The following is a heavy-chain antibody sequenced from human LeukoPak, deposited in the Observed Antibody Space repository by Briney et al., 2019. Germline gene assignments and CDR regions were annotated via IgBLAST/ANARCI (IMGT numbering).Heavy chain of an antibody. CDR2: ISGSGGRT. Sequence: GGSLRLSCVASGFTFNVRWMHWVRQAPGKGLEWVSAISGSGGRTHYADSVKGRFTISRDNPKKTLYLQMNSLRAEDTAVYYCAKGDSGSWVINYWGQGTLVAVSS. V-gene: IGHV3-23*01. D-gene: IGHD6-13*01. CDR1: GFTFNVRW. CDR3: AKGDSGSWVINY. J-gene: IGHJ4*02.